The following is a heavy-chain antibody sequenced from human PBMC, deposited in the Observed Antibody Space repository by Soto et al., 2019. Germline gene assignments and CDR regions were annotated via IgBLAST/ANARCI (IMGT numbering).Heavy chain of an antibody. CDR2: MNPNSGNT. Sequence: GASVKVSCKASGYTFTSYDINWVRQATGQGLEWMGWMNPNSGNTGYAQKLLGRVTMTRNTSTSTVYMELSSLRSEDTAVYYCARGGHIAVVTDSFDSWGQGTLVTVSS. J-gene: IGHJ4*02. CDR3: ARGGHIAVVTDSFDS. V-gene: IGHV1-8*01. D-gene: IGHD2-21*02. CDR1: GYTFTSYD.